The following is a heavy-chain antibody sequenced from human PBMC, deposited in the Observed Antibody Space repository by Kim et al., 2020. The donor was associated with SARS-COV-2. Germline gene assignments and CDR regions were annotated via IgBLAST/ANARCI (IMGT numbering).Heavy chain of an antibody. Sequence: SETLSLTCTVSGGSISSSSYYWGWIRQPPGKGLEWIGSIYYSGSTYYNPSHKSRVTISVDTSKNQFSLKLSSVTAADTAVYYCARTQAGYKSADVWGQGTTVTGSS. CDR3: ARTQAGYKSADV. J-gene: IGHJ6*02. CDR2: IYYSGST. D-gene: IGHD5-18*01. CDR1: GGSISSSSYY. V-gene: IGHV4-39*01.